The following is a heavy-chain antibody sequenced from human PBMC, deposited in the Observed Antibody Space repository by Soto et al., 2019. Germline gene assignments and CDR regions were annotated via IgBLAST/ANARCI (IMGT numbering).Heavy chain of an antibody. J-gene: IGHJ6*02. V-gene: IGHV1-18*01. CDR3: ARGGKDCTNGVCSFSGMDV. CDR1: GYTFTSYG. Sequence: QVQLVQSGAEVKKPGASVKVSCKASGYTFTSYGISWVRQAPGQGLEWMGWISAYNGNTNYAQKFQGRVTMTTDTSTSTAYRELRSLRSEDTAVYYCARGGKDCTNGVCSFSGMDVWGQGTTVTVSS. D-gene: IGHD2-8*01. CDR2: ISAYNGNT.